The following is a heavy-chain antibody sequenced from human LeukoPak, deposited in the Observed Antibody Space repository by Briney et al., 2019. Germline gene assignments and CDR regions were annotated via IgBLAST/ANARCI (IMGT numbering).Heavy chain of an antibody. CDR3: ARGPNYGDRVDYPAS. D-gene: IGHD4-17*01. CDR1: GFTFGSHW. V-gene: IGHV3-7*01. Sequence: PGGSLRLSCAASGFTFGSHWMTWVRQAPGKGLGWVASIKQGGIEKYYVDSVKGRFTVSRDNAKNSVSLQMNSLSADDTAIYYCARGPNYGDRVDYPASWGQGTKFTVSS. CDR2: IKQGGIEK. J-gene: IGHJ4*02.